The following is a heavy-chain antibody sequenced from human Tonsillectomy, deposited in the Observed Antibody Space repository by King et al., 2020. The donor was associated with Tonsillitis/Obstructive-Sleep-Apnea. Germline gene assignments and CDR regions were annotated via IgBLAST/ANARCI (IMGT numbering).Heavy chain of an antibody. D-gene: IGHD3-22*01. Sequence: VQLQQWGAGLLKPSETLSLTCAVYGGSFSGYYWSWIRQPPGKGLEWIGEINHSGSTNYNPSLKSRVTISVDTSKNQFSLKLSSVTAADTAVYYCARDSGYYYDSSGYYYFDYWGQGTLVTVSS. V-gene: IGHV4-34*01. CDR1: GGSFSGYY. CDR3: ARDSGYYYDSSGYYYFDY. CDR2: INHSGST. J-gene: IGHJ4*02.